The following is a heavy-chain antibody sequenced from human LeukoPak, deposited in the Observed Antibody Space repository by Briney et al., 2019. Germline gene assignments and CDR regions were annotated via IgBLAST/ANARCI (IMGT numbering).Heavy chain of an antibody. J-gene: IGHJ4*02. CDR3: VKGGASSSEGG. CDR2: ISSGAGST. D-gene: IGHD6-6*01. V-gene: IGHV3-23*01. CDR1: GFTLSSYS. Sequence: GGSLRLSCVASGFTLSSYSLSWVRQAPGKGLQWISTISSGAGSTFYADSVKGRFTISKDPSDNTLSLHMNSLRPEDTAVYYCVKGGASSSEGGWGQGTLVTVSS.